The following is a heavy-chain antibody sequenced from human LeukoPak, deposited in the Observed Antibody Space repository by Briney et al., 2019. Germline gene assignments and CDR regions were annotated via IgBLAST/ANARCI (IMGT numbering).Heavy chain of an antibody. CDR3: ARREVVDTAMGTGGPFDY. CDR1: GGSISSGGYY. J-gene: IGHJ4*02. Sequence: SETLSLTCTVSGGSISSGGYYWSWIRQPPGKGLEWIGYIYHSGSTYYNPSLKSRVTISVDTSKNQFSLKLSSVTAADTAVYYCARREVVDTAMGTGGPFDYWGQGTLVTVSS. CDR2: IYHSGST. V-gene: IGHV4-30-2*03. D-gene: IGHD5-18*01.